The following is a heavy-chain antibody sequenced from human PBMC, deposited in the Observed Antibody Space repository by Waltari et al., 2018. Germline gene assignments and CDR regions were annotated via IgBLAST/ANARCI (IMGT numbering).Heavy chain of an antibody. CDR3: ARDRPGGDGYSAFDY. J-gene: IGHJ4*02. Sequence: EVQLVESGGGLVQPGGSLRLSCAASGFTFSSYWMSWVRQAPGKGLEWVANRKQDGSEKYYVDSVKGRFTISRDNAKNSLYLQMNILRAEDTAVYYCARDRPGGDGYSAFDYWGQGTLVTVSS. CDR2: RKQDGSEK. V-gene: IGHV3-7*01. D-gene: IGHD2-15*01. CDR1: GFTFSSYW.